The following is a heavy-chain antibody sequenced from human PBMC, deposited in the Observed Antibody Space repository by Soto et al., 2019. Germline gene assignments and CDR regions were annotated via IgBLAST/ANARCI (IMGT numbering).Heavy chain of an antibody. J-gene: IGHJ5*02. D-gene: IGHD3-10*01. V-gene: IGHV1-69*13. Sequence: VASVKVSCKASGGTFSSYAISWVRQAPGQGLEWMGGIIPIFGTANYAQKFQGRVTITADESTSTAYMELSSLRSEDTAVYYCARSGVPGGYNWFDPWGQGTLVTVSS. CDR3: ARSGVPGGYNWFDP. CDR2: IIPIFGTA. CDR1: GGTFSSYA.